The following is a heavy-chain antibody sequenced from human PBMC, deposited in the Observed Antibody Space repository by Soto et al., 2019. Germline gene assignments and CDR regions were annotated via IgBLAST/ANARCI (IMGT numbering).Heavy chain of an antibody. J-gene: IGHJ4*01. CDR1: GGSIISGGYY. CDR3: AADTTGYYADY. D-gene: IGHD3-9*01. V-gene: IGHV4-31*03. Sequence: QVQLQESGPGLVKPSQTLSLTCTVSGGSIISGGYYWSWIRQHPGKGLEWIGYIYYSGTTYYNPSLKSRVAISVDTSNNQFSLKLSSVTAADTAVYYCAADTTGYYADYWGHGTLVAVSS. CDR2: IYYSGTT.